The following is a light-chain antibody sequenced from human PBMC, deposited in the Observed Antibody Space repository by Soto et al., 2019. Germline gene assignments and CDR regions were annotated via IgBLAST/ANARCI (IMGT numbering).Light chain of an antibody. V-gene: IGLV2-23*01. J-gene: IGLJ1*01. CDR2: EGS. CDR1: NNDVGGHMY. CDR3: CSYAGRSTYV. Sequence: QSALTQPASVSGSPGQSITISCTGTNNDVGGHMYVSWYQHQAGKVPKLIIYEGSKRPSGVSNRFSGSKSGNRASLTISGLQADDEANYYCCSYAGRSTYVFGTGTKLTVL.